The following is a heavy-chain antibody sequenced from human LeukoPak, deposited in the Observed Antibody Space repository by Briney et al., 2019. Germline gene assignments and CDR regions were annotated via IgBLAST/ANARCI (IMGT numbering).Heavy chain of an antibody. CDR1: GFTFSSYA. J-gene: IGHJ4*02. D-gene: IGHD2-15*01. CDR2: ISGSGGST. V-gene: IGHV3-23*01. Sequence: GGSLRLSCAASGFTFSSYAMSWVRQAPGKGLEWVSAISGSGGSTYYADSVKGRFTISRDNSKNTLYLQMNSLRAEDTAVYYCAKDLKVAATTIPNHYFDYWGQGTLVTVSS. CDR3: AKDLKVAATTIPNHYFDY.